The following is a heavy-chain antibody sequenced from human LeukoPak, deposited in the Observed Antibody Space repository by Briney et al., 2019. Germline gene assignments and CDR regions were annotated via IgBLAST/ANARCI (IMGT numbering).Heavy chain of an antibody. D-gene: IGHD3-10*01. Sequence: ASVKVSCKASGYTFTGYYMHWVRQAPGQGLEWMGWINPNSGGTNYAQKFQGRVTMTRDTSTSTVYMELSSLRSEDTAVYYCARDLASYLGYWGQGTLVTVSS. CDR3: ARDLASYLGY. V-gene: IGHV1-2*02. J-gene: IGHJ4*02. CDR2: INPNSGGT. CDR1: GYTFTGYY.